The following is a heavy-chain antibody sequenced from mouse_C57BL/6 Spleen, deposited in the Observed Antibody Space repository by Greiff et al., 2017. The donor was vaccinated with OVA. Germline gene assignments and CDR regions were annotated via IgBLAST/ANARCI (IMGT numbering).Heavy chain of an antibody. CDR2: IDPSDSYT. V-gene: IGHV1-69*01. Sequence: QVQLQQPGAELVMPGASVKLSCKASGYTFTSYWMHWVKQRPGQGLEWIGEIDPSDSYTNYNQKFQGKSTLTLDKSSITAYMQLSSLTSEDSAVYYCARGITTVVATGAMDYWGQGTSVTVSS. J-gene: IGHJ4*01. CDR3: ARGITTVVATGAMDY. D-gene: IGHD1-1*01. CDR1: GYTFTSYW.